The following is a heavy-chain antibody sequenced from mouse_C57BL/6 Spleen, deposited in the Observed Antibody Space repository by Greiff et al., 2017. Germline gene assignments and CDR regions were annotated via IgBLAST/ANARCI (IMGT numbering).Heavy chain of an antibody. CDR1: GFTFSDYG. D-gene: IGHD1-1*01. CDR2: ISSGSSTI. Sequence: EVMLVESGGGLVKPGGSLKLSCAASGFTFSDYGMHWVRQAPEKGLEWVAYISSGSSTIYYADTVKGRFTISRDNAKNTLFLQMTSLRSEDTAMYYCAKPTVVGYFDVWGTGTTVTVSS. CDR3: AKPTVVGYFDV. V-gene: IGHV5-17*01. J-gene: IGHJ1*03.